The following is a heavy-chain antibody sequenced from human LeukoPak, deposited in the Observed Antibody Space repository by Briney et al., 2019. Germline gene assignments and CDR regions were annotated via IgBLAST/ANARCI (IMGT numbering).Heavy chain of an antibody. V-gene: IGHV5-51*01. CDR1: GYGFSNYW. Sequence: GESLRISCKASGYGFSNYWIGWVRQLPGKGPEWVGFIYPADSSTRYSPSFQGQVTISADESISTAYLQWSSLKASDTAMYYCARRYYHTTEFDPWGQGTPVTVSS. J-gene: IGHJ5*02. D-gene: IGHD3-10*01. CDR2: IYPADSST. CDR3: ARRYYHTTEFDP.